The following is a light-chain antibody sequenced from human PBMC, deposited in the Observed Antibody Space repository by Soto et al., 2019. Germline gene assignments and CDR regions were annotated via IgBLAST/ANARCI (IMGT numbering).Light chain of an antibody. Sequence: QSALAQPPSASGSPGQSVTISCTGSGSDIGAYNFVSWYQQHPGKAPKLMIFGVTERPSGVPDRFSGSKSGNTASLTVSGLQADDEAVYYCYSYAGRNIWVFGGGTKATVL. V-gene: IGLV2-8*01. J-gene: IGLJ3*02. CDR3: YSYAGRNIWV. CDR1: GSDIGAYNF. CDR2: GVT.